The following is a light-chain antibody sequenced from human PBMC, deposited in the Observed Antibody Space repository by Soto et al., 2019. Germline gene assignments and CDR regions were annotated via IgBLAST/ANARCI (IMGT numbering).Light chain of an antibody. V-gene: IGLV2-11*01. Sequence: QSALTQPRSASASPGQSVTISCTLSSSDVGAYNYVSWYQHHPGKAPKVMIYDVSERPSGVPDRFSGSKSDNKASLTISGLQAEDEADYYCCSYAGSYSWVFGGGTKLTVL. CDR2: DVS. CDR1: SSDVGAYNY. CDR3: CSYAGSYSWV. J-gene: IGLJ3*02.